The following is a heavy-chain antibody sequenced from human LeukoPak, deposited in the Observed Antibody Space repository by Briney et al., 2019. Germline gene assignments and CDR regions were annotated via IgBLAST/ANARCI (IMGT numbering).Heavy chain of an antibody. CDR3: ARVLRYVADFSFYYYYYMDV. CDR1: DGSISSGYYY. CDR2: VYYSGTT. J-gene: IGHJ6*03. D-gene: IGHD3/OR15-3a*01. Sequence: PSETLSLTCSVSDGSISSGYYYWAWIRQPPGKGPEWIGSVYYSGTTYPNPSLKSRVTISVDTSKNQFSLKLSSVTAADTAVYYCARVLRYVADFSFYYYYYMDVWGKGTTVTVSS. V-gene: IGHV4-39*01.